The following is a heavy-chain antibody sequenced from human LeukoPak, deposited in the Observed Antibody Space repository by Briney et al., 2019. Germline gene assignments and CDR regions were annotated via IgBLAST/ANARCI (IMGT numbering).Heavy chain of an antibody. D-gene: IGHD4-11*01. CDR1: GGTFSSYA. Sequence: SVKVSCKASGGTFSSYAISWVRQAPGQGLEWMGGIIPIFGTANYAQKFQGRVTITVDESTSTAYMELSSLRSEDTAVYYCAREVTTIQYYYYGMDVWGQGTTVTVSS. CDR2: IIPIFGTA. CDR3: AREVTTIQYYYYGMDV. V-gene: IGHV1-69*13. J-gene: IGHJ6*02.